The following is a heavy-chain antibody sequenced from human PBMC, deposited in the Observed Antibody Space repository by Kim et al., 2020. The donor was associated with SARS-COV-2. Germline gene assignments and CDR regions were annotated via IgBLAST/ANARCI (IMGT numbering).Heavy chain of an antibody. D-gene: IGHD6-13*01. V-gene: IGHV4-4*06. CDR3: ARGRLGSWVPDY. CDR2: T. J-gene: IGHJ4*02. Sequence: TNYNPPLKSRVALSMNPSKTHFSLKLDSVTAADTAVYYCARGRLGSWVPDYWGQGALVTVSS.